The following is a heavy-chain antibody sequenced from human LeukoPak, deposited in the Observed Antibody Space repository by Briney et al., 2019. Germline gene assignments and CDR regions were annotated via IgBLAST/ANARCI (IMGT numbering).Heavy chain of an antibody. Sequence: GGSLRLSCAASGFTFSSYGVHWVRQAPGKGLEWVAVISYDGSNKYYADSVKGRFTISRDNSKNTLYLQMNSLRAEDTAVYYCAKVGQWLEVDYWGQGTLVTVSS. V-gene: IGHV3-30*18. CDR1: GFTFSSYG. CDR3: AKVGQWLEVDY. J-gene: IGHJ4*02. D-gene: IGHD6-19*01. CDR2: ISYDGSNK.